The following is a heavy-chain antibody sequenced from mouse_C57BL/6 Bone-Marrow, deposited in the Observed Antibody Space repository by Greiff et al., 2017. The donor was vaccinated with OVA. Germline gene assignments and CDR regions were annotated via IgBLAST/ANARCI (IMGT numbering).Heavy chain of an antibody. CDR1: GFNIKDDY. D-gene: IGHD2-3*01. CDR3: TTRDGYYSWFAY. V-gene: IGHV14-4*01. J-gene: IGHJ3*01. Sequence: EVQLQESGAELVRPGASVKLSCTASGFNIKDDYMPWVKQRPEQGLEWIGWIDPENGDTEYASKFQGKATITADTASNTAYLQISSLTSEDTAVYYCTTRDGYYSWFAYWGQGTLVTVSA. CDR2: IDPENGDT.